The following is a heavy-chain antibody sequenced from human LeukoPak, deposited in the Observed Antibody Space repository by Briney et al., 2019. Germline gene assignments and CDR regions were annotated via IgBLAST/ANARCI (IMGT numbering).Heavy chain of an antibody. CDR2: ISYDGSNK. D-gene: IGHD3-22*01. CDR1: GFTFSSYA. J-gene: IGHJ5*02. Sequence: GGSLRLSCAASGFTFSSYAMHWVRQTPGKGLEWVAVISYDGSNKYYADSVKGRFTVSRDNSKNIVFLQMNNLRAEDTAVYYCAKKDSGGSYNWFDPWGQGTLVTVSS. V-gene: IGHV3-30-3*02. CDR3: AKKDSGGSYNWFDP.